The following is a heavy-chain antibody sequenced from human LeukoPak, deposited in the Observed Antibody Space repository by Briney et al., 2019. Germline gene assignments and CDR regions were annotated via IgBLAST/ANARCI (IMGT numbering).Heavy chain of an antibody. CDR1: GFTFRSYC. D-gene: IGHD1-14*01. CDR2: IDGSSSTL. V-gene: IGHV3-48*01. Sequence: GGSLRLSCVVSGFTFRSYCMNWVRQAPGKGLEWLSYIDGSSSTLYYADSVKGRFTISRDTAKNSLYLEMHSLRAEDTAVYYCARARIDYWGQGTLVTVSS. J-gene: IGHJ4*02. CDR3: ARARIDY.